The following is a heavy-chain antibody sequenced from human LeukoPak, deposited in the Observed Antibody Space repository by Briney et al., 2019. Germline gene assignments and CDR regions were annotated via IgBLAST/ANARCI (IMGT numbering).Heavy chain of an antibody. D-gene: IGHD3-10*01. J-gene: IGHJ4*02. CDR3: TRGRITMIRGAVGVFVF. CDR2: MNPNSDNT. Sequence: GASVKVSCKASGYTFTSYEINWVRQATGQGLEWMGWMNPNSDNTGYAQKFQGRVTMTRNTSISTAYMELSSLRSEDTAVYYCTRGRITMIRGAVGVFVFWGQGTLVTVSS. CDR1: GYTFTSYE. V-gene: IGHV1-8*01.